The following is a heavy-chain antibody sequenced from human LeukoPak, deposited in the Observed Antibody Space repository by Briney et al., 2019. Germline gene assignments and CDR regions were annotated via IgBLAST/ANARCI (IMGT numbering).Heavy chain of an antibody. D-gene: IGHD1-1*01. Sequence: PGGSLRLSCAASGFTFSSYGMHWVRQAPGKGLEWVAVISYDGSNKYYADSVKGRFTISRDNSKNTLYLQMNSLRAEDTAVYYCARVGAAWNWGQGTLVTVSS. CDR3: ARVGAAWN. CDR2: ISYDGSNK. V-gene: IGHV3-30*19. J-gene: IGHJ4*02. CDR1: GFTFSSYG.